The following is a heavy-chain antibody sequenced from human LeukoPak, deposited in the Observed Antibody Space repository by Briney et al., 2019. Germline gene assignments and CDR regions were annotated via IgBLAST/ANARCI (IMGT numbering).Heavy chain of an antibody. J-gene: IGHJ4*02. V-gene: IGHV4-34*01. CDR1: GGSFSGYY. Sequence: SETLSLTCAVYGGSFSGYYWSWIRQPPGKGLEWIGEINHSGSTNYNPSLKSRVTISVDTSKNRSSLKLSSVTAADTAVYYCARDWTPLGGGGFDCWGQGTLVTVSS. D-gene: IGHD1-1*01. CDR2: INHSGST. CDR3: ARDWTPLGGGGFDC.